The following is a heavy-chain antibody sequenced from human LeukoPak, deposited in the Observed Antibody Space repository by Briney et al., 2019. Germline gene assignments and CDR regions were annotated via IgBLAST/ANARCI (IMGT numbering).Heavy chain of an antibody. CDR3: ARGYCSSTSCRGGWFDP. D-gene: IGHD2-2*01. Sequence: GASVKVSCKASGYTFTSYDNNWVRQATGQGLEWMGWMNPNSGNTGYAQKFQGRVTMTRNTSISTAYMELSSLRSEDTAVYYCARGYCSSTSCRGGWFDPWGQGTLVTVSS. J-gene: IGHJ5*02. V-gene: IGHV1-8*01. CDR1: GYTFTSYD. CDR2: MNPNSGNT.